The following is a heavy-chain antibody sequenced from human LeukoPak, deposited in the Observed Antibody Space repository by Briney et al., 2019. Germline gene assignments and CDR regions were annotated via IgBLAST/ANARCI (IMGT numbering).Heavy chain of an antibody. CDR3: VKAIPNTSGWSPYYYGMEV. V-gene: IGHV3-30*02. CDR1: GFTFSNYG. Sequence: GGSLRLSCAASGFTFSNYGLHWVRQAPGKGLECLAVIWYDGSSKCYADSVKGRFTISRNNSKNTLYLHMSSVRPEDTAVYYCVKAIPNTSGWSPYYYGMEVWGQGTTVTVSS. J-gene: IGHJ6*02. CDR2: IWYDGSSK. D-gene: IGHD6-19*01.